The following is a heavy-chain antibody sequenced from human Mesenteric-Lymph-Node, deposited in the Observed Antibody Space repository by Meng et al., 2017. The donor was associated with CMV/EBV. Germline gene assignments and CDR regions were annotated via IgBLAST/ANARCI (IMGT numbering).Heavy chain of an antibody. D-gene: IGHD3-22*01. CDR2: INPNSGGT. V-gene: IGHV1-2*02. J-gene: IGHJ3*02. Sequence: ASVKVSCKASGCTFTGYYMHWVRQAPGQGLEWMGWINPNSGGTNYAQKFQGRVTMTRDTSISTAYMELSRLRSDDTAVYYCAREFYYDSQGAFDIWGQGTMVTVSS. CDR3: AREFYYDSQGAFDI. CDR1: GCTFTGYY.